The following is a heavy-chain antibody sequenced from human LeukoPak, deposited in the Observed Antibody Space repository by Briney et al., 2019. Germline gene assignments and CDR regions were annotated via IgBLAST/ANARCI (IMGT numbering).Heavy chain of an antibody. J-gene: IGHJ4*02. CDR3: ARSSLGTITAGPFDY. CDR1: GYSGIELD. Sequence: ASVKVSCKLSGYSGIELDMHWVRQAPGKGLEWMGWISGYNGNTNYAQKLQGRVSMTTDTSTTTAYMELRSLTSDDTALYYCARSSLGTITAGPFDYWGQGTLVTVSS. D-gene: IGHD5-12*01. V-gene: IGHV1-18*01. CDR2: ISGYNGNT.